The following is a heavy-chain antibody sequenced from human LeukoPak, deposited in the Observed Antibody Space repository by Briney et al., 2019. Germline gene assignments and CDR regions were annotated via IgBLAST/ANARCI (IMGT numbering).Heavy chain of an antibody. J-gene: IGHJ4*02. V-gene: IGHV3-48*04. Sequence: GGSLRLSCAASGFTFSSYWMHWVRQAPGEGLEWVSVISGSGGSTYYADSVKGRFTISRDNAKNSLYLQMNSLRVEDTAIYYCARAFDYGSGSYSDYWGQGSLVTVSS. CDR3: ARAFDYGSGSYSDY. D-gene: IGHD3-10*01. CDR2: ISGSGGST. CDR1: GFTFSSYW.